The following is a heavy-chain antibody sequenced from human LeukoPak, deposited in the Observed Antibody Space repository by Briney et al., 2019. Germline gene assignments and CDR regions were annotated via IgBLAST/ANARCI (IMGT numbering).Heavy chain of an antibody. V-gene: IGHV4-59*08. CDR1: GGSISSYY. J-gene: IGHJ4*02. CDR3: ARVEDAQQLVFFDY. Sequence: SETLSLTCTVSGGSISSYYWSWIRQPPGKGLEWIGYIYYSGSTNYNPSLKSRVTISVDTSKNQFSLKLSSVTAADTAVYYCARVEDAQQLVFFDYWGQGTLVTVSS. CDR2: IYYSGST. D-gene: IGHD6-13*01.